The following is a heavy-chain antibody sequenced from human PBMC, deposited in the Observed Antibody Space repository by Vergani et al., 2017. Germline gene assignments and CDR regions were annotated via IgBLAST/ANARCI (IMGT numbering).Heavy chain of an antibody. CDR1: GFTFSSYA. V-gene: IGHV3-23*01. Sequence: EVQLLESGGGLVQPGGSLRLSCAASGFTFSSYAMSWVRQAPGKGLKWVSAISGSGGSTYYADSVKGRFTISRDNSKNTLYLQMNSLRAEDTAVYYCAKDGTDPIDYYDSSGYYFFDYWGQGTLVTVSS. J-gene: IGHJ4*02. CDR2: ISGSGGST. CDR3: AKDGTDPIDYYDSSGYYFFDY. D-gene: IGHD3-22*01.